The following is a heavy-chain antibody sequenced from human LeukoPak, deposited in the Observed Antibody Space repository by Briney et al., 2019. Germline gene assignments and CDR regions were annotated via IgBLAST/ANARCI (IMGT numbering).Heavy chain of an antibody. CDR1: GGSISSSSYY. Sequence: PSETLTLTCTVSGGSISSSSYYGGWIRQPPGKGLEWIGSIYYSGSTYYNPSLKSRVTISVDTSKNQFSLKLSSVTAADTAVYYCARREWELPFDYWGQGTLVTVSS. D-gene: IGHD1-26*01. CDR2: IYYSGST. V-gene: IGHV4-39*01. J-gene: IGHJ4*02. CDR3: ARREWELPFDY.